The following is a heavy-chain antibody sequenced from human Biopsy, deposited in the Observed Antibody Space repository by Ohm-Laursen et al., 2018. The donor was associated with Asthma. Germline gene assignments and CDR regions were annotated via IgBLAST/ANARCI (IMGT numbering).Heavy chain of an antibody. V-gene: IGHV1-3*01. J-gene: IGHJ3*02. CDR3: ARTYYDFLTEQVNDAFAM. Sequence: ALVKVSCKVSGYTFINYAIHWVRQAPGQRLEWMGWINAGNGNTKYSQKFQGRVTISRDTSASTAYMDLSSLRSEDTAVYYCARTYYDFLTEQVNDAFAMWGQGTMVTVSS. CDR2: INAGNGNT. D-gene: IGHD3-9*01. CDR1: GYTFINYA.